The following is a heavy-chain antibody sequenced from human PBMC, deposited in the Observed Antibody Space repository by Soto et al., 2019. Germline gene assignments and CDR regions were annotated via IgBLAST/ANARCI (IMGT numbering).Heavy chain of an antibody. V-gene: IGHV3-66*01. CDR1: GFTVSSNY. CDR3: ASIGTYYYGSGSQPRNAFDI. J-gene: IGHJ3*02. Sequence: EVQLVESGGGLVQPGGSLRLSCAASGFTVSSNYMSWVRQAPGKGLEWVSVIYSGGSTYYADSVKGRFTISRDNSKNTLYLQMNSLRAEDTAVYYCASIGTYYYGSGSQPRNAFDIWGQGTMVTVSS. CDR2: IYSGGST. D-gene: IGHD3-10*01.